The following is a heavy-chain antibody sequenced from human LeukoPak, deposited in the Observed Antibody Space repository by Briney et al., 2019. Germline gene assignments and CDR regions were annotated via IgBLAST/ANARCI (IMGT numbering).Heavy chain of an antibody. Sequence: ASVKVSCKASGYSFSSFGISWVRQAPGQGLERVGWSIAYNGDTRYAQNFQGRITMTTDTYTSTAYMELRSLRSDDTAVYYCARARDQCNEDSWGQGTLVIVSS. CDR1: GYSFSSFG. CDR2: SIAYNGDT. J-gene: IGHJ4*02. D-gene: IGHD2-2*01. V-gene: IGHV1-18*01. CDR3: ARARDQCNEDS.